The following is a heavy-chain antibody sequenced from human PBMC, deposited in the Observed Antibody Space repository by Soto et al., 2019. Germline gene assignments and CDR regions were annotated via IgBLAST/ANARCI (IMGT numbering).Heavy chain of an antibody. J-gene: IGHJ6*02. Sequence: GGSLRLSCAASGFTFSSYGMHWVRQAPGKGLEWVAVISYDGSNKYYADSVKGRFTISRDNSKNTLYLQMNSLRAEDTAMYYCAKDYDSSGYYQYYYGMDVWGQGTTVTVSS. D-gene: IGHD3-22*01. CDR3: AKDYDSSGYYQYYYGMDV. V-gene: IGHV3-30*18. CDR1: GFTFSSYG. CDR2: ISYDGSNK.